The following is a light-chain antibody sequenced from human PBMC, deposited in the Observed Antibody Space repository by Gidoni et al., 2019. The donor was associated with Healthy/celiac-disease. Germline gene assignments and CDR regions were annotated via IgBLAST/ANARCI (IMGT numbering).Light chain of an antibody. CDR1: QDISSW. J-gene: IGKJ1*01. CDR3: QQANSFPWT. Sequence: DIQMTQSPSSVSASVGDRVTITCRASQDISSWVAWYKQKPGKAPKLLIYAASSVQSGVPSRFSGRGSGTDFTITISSLQPEDFTTYYCQQANSFPWTFGQGTKVEIK. CDR2: AAS. V-gene: IGKV1-12*01.